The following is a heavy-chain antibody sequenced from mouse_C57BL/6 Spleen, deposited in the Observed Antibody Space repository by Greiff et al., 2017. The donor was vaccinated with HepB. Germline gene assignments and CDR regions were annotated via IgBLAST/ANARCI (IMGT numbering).Heavy chain of an antibody. CDR1: GYTFTDYY. V-gene: IGHV1-26*01. CDR3: ARRKDWYFDV. CDR2: INPNNGGT. Sequence: EVQLKQSGPELVKPGASVKISCKASGYTFTDYYMNWVKQSHGKSLEWIGDINPNNGGTSYNQKFKGKATLTVDKSSSTAYMELRSLTSEDSAVYYCARRKDWYFDVWGTGTTVTVSS. J-gene: IGHJ1*03.